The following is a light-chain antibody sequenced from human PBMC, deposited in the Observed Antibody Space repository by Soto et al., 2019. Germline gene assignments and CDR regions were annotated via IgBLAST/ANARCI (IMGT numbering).Light chain of an antibody. J-gene: IGKJ1*01. V-gene: IGKV3-20*01. CDR1: QSVRDRY. CDR2: DTS. Sequence: EIVLTQSPGTLSLSPGERATLSCRASQSVRDRYLAWYQQKPGQAPSLLIYDTSTVATGVPDRFSGSGSGTDFDLTISRVEPEDFAIYFCQQYGSSPGTLGQGTKLEI. CDR3: QQYGSSPGT.